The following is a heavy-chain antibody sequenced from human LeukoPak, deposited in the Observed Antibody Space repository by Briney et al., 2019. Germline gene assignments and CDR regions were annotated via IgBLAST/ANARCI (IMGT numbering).Heavy chain of an antibody. CDR1: GFTFSSYS. Sequence: GGSLRLSCAASGFTFSSYSMNWVRQAPGNGLEWVSSISSSSSYIYYADSVKGRFTISRDNAKNSLYLQMNSLRAEDTAVYYCASRGRSSSTSPLDYWGQGTLVTVSS. CDR2: ISSSSSYI. J-gene: IGHJ4*02. V-gene: IGHV3-21*01. D-gene: IGHD2-2*01. CDR3: ASRGRSSSTSPLDY.